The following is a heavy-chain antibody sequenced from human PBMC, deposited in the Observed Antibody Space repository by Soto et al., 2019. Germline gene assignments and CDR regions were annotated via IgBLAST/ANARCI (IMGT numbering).Heavy chain of an antibody. J-gene: IGHJ6*02. CDR2: IRGFSPYT. D-gene: IGHD2-15*01. V-gene: IGHV3-21*01. Sequence: GGSLRLSCVASGFTFRTYTINWVRQAPGKGLEWVSGIRGFSPYTFYAESVKGRFTISRDNAKNSLYLQMNSLGVEDTAVYYCARDRGYDAHDYYYNAMDVSGQGTPVTVSS. CDR1: GFTFRTYT. CDR3: ARDRGYDAHDYYYNAMDV.